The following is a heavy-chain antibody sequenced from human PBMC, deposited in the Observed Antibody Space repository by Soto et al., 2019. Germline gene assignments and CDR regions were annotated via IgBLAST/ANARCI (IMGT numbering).Heavy chain of an antibody. D-gene: IGHD3-22*01. J-gene: IGHJ4*02. V-gene: IGHV4-34*01. CDR2: INHSGGT. CDR3: ARGSVDTVDSSGFYDY. Sequence: SETLSLTCAVYGGSFSAYYWSLIRQPPGKGLEWIGEINHSGGTSYNPSLKSRVTISVDTSKSQFSLKLTSVTAADRAVYYCARGSVDTVDSSGFYDYWGQGTQVTVSS. CDR1: GGSFSAYY.